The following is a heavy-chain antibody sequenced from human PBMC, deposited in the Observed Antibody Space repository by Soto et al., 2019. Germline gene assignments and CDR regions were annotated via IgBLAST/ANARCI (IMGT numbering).Heavy chain of an antibody. Sequence: ESGGGLVKPGGSLRLSCAASGFTFSSYSMNWVRQAPGKGLEWVSSISSSSSYIYYADSVKGRFTISRDNAKNSLYLQMNSLRAEDTAVYYCARDPLATVTTPKPYYFDYWGQGTLVTVSS. V-gene: IGHV3-21*01. CDR2: ISSSSSYI. J-gene: IGHJ4*02. CDR1: GFTFSSYS. CDR3: ARDPLATVTTPKPYYFDY. D-gene: IGHD4-17*01.